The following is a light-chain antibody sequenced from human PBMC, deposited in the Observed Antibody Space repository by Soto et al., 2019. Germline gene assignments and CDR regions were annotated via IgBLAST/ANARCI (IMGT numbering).Light chain of an antibody. J-gene: IGLJ2*01. CDR1: NIGSKS. CDR2: DDR. Sequence: SYELTQPPSVSVAPGQTARITCGGDNIGSKSVHWHQQKPVQAPVLVVYDDRDRPSGIPERFSGSNSGNTATLTISRVDAGDEADYYCQVWDSSVDHPVFGGGTKLPS. CDR3: QVWDSSVDHPV. V-gene: IGLV3-21*02.